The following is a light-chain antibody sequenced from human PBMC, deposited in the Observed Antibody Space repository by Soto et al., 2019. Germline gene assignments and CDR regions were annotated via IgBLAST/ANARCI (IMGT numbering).Light chain of an antibody. V-gene: IGLV2-14*01. CDR3: SSYTSSNTLV. CDR1: SSDVGAYNY. CDR2: EVS. J-gene: IGLJ2*01. Sequence: QSALTQPASVSGSPGQSITISCTGTSSDVGAYNYVSWYQQHPDKAPKLMIFEVSDRPSGVSNRFSGSKSGNTASLTISGLQAEDEADYYCSSYTSSNTLVFGGWTKVTVL.